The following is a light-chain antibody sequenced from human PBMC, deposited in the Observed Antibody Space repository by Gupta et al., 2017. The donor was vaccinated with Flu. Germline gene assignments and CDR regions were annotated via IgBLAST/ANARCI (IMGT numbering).Light chain of an antibody. CDR2: GAS. CDR1: QNLSSRY. V-gene: IGKV3-20*01. Sequence: LSLSPGERATLSCRASQNLSSRYLAWYRQKPGQAPRLLIYGASYRATGIPDRFSGSGSGTDFTLIISRLEPEDFAVYYCQQYDSSPQRTFGQGTKVEIK. CDR3: QQYDSSPQRT. J-gene: IGKJ1*01.